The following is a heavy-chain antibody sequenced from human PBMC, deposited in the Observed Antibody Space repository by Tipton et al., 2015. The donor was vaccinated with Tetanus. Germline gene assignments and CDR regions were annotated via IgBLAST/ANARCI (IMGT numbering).Heavy chain of an antibody. CDR3: ARGREMATLSYFDY. CDR1: GYSFTNDW. Sequence: QLVQSGAEVKEPGESLKISCKGSGYSFTNDWIGWVRQMPGKGLEWMGIIYPGDSDTRYSPSFEGQVIISADKSISTAYLHGNSLKASDTAMYYCARGREMATLSYFDYWGQGTLATVSS. V-gene: IGHV5-51*01. D-gene: IGHD5-24*01. J-gene: IGHJ4*02. CDR2: IYPGDSDT.